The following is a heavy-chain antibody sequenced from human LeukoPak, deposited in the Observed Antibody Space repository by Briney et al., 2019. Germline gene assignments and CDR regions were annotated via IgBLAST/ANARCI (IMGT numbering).Heavy chain of an antibody. CDR3: ALMGSSRGGEWFDP. Sequence: PSETLSLTCTVSGGSISSYYWSWIRQPPGKGLEWIGYIYYSGSTNYNPSLKSRVTISVDTSKNQFSLKLSSVTAADTAVYYCALMGSSRGGEWFDPWAREPWSPSSQ. V-gene: IGHV4-59*08. CDR2: IYYSGST. D-gene: IGHD2-2*01. CDR1: GGSISSYY. J-gene: IGHJ5*02.